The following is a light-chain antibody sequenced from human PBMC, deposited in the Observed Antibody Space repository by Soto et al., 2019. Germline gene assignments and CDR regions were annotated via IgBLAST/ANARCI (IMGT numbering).Light chain of an antibody. CDR1: TSNVGSNL. CDR2: NDY. V-gene: IGLV1-47*02. J-gene: IGLJ2*01. CDR3: QSYDSNLSGSV. Sequence: QSVLAQPPSASGTPGQRVTISCSGSTSNVGSNLASWYQQLPGSAPKLLIYNDYERPSGVPDRFSGSKSGTSASLGISGLRSEDEADYYCQSYDSNLSGSVFGGGTQLTVL.